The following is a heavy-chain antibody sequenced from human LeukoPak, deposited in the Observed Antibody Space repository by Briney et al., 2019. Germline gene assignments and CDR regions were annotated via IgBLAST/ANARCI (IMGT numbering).Heavy chain of an antibody. V-gene: IGHV4-59*01. Sequence: SETLSVTRTVPVDSFRSYYRSWIRQPPGRGLEWIGYIYYSGTTSYNPSLKRRVTMSVDTSKNQFSLKLTSVTAADTAVYYCASLTHTTGSSWGQGTLVTVSS. D-gene: IGHD6-19*01. CDR2: IYYSGTT. CDR3: ASLTHTTGSS. J-gene: IGHJ5*02. CDR1: VDSFRSYY.